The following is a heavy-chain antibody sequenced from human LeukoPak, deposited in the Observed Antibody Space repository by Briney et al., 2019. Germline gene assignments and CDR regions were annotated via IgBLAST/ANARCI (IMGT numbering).Heavy chain of an antibody. D-gene: IGHD6-13*01. J-gene: IGHJ4*02. CDR2: IFYSGNT. CDR3: ARRRVAAAGTQDDFDY. V-gene: IGHV4-39*01. CDR1: GASISSSSYY. Sequence: SETLSLTCTVSGASISSSSYYWDWLRQPPGKGLEWIGSIFYSGNTYFNPSLKSRVSISVDTSKNQFSLRLTSVTAADTAVFYCARRRVAAAGTQDDFDYWGQGTLVTVSS.